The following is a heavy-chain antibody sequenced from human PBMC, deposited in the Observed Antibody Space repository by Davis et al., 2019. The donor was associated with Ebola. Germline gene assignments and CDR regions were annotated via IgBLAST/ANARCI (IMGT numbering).Heavy chain of an antibody. V-gene: IGHV1-18*04. J-gene: IGHJ4*02. CDR2: INPHNGNT. CDR3: ARDGYYDSSCYRDY. Sequence: ASVKVSCKASGYTFTNYGITWVRQAPGQGLEWMGWINPHNGNTNYAQNVQGRVTMTTDTSTSTAYMELRSLRSDDTAVYYCARDGYYDSSCYRDYWGQGTLVTVSS. CDR1: GYTFTNYG. D-gene: IGHD3-22*01.